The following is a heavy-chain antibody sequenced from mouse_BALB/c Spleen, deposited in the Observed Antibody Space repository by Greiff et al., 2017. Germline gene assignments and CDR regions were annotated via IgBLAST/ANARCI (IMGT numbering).Heavy chain of an antibody. CDR2: IYPGNVNT. J-gene: IGHJ4*01. D-gene: IGHD2-4*01. V-gene: IGHV1S56*01. CDR1: GYTFTSYY. CDR3: AREDYDYYSAMDY. Sequence: QVQLQQSGPELVKPGASVRISCKASGYTFTSYYIHWVKQRPGQGLEWIGWIYPGNVNTKYNEKFKGKATLTADKSSSTAYMQLSSLTSEDSAVYFCAREDYDYYSAMDYWGQGTSVTVSS.